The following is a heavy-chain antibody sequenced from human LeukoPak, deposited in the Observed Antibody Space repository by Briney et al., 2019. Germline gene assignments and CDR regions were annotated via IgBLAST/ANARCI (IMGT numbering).Heavy chain of an antibody. J-gene: IGHJ4*02. Sequence: SETLSLTCKVSGGSIISYYWTWIRQPPGKGLEWIGYIHYSGTTNYNPSLKSRITISVDTSKNQFSLKLSSVTAADTAVYYCARGLESTVTTDYWGQGTLVTVSS. CDR3: ARGLESTVTTDY. CDR2: IHYSGTT. CDR1: GGSIISYY. V-gene: IGHV4-59*12. D-gene: IGHD4-17*01.